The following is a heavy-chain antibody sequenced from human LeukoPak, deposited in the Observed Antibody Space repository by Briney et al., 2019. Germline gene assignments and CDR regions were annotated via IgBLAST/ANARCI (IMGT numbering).Heavy chain of an antibody. CDR1: GFTFSSYW. Sequence: GGSLRLSCVGSGFTFSSYWMSWVRQAPGKGLVWVSRINSDGNSTYYADPVKGRFTISRDNAKNTLYLQMNSLRAEDTAVYYCASATRLDYWGPGTLVTVSS. V-gene: IGHV3-74*01. CDR2: INSDGNST. CDR3: ASATRLDY. J-gene: IGHJ4*02.